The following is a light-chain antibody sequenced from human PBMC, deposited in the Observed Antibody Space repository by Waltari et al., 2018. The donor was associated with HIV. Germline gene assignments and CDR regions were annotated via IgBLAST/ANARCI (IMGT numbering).Light chain of an antibody. Sequence: QSALTQPASVSGSPGQSITISCTGTSSDVGGYNYVSWYQQHPGKAPKLMNYEVSNRPSGVSNRFSGAKSGKTASLTISGLQAEDEADYYCSSYTSSSLVVFGGGTKLTVL. V-gene: IGLV2-14*01. J-gene: IGLJ2*01. CDR3: SSYTSSSLVV. CDR2: EVS. CDR1: SSDVGGYNY.